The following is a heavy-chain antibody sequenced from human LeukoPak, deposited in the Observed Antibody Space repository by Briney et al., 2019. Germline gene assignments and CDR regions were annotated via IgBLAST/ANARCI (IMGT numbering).Heavy chain of an antibody. CDR2: ISAYNGNT. V-gene: IGHV1-18*01. D-gene: IGHD3-22*01. J-gene: IGHJ4*02. CDR1: GYTFTSYG. Sequence: ASVKVSCKASGYTFTSYGISWVRQAPGQGLEWMAWISAYNGNTNYAQKLQGRVTMTTDTSTSTAYMELRSLRSDDTAVYYCARDRYGYDSRGYYNFDYWGQGTLVTVSS. CDR3: ARDRYGYDSRGYYNFDY.